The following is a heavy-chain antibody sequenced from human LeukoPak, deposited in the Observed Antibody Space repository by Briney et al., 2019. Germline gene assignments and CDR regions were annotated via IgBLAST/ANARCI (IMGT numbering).Heavy chain of an antibody. J-gene: IGHJ6*02. CDR1: GGTFSSYA. CDR2: IIPILGIA. CDR3: ASTSMAAAGYYYYGMDV. Sequence: ASVKVPCKASGGTFSSYAISWVRQAPGQGLEWMGRIIPILGIANYAQKFQGRVTITADKSTSTAYMELSSLRSEDTAVYYCASTSMAAAGYYYYGMDVWGQGTTVTVSS. D-gene: IGHD6-13*01. V-gene: IGHV1-69*04.